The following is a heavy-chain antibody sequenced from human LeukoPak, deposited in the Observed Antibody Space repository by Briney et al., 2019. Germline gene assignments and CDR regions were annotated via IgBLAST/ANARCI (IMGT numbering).Heavy chain of an antibody. D-gene: IGHD5-12*01. V-gene: IGHV4-39*01. CDR3: ARRSRIVATIIHFDY. J-gene: IGHJ4*02. CDR1: GGSISSSSYY. CDR2: IYYSGST. Sequence: LSETLSLTCTVSGGSISSSSYYWGWIRQPPGKGLEWIGSIYYSGSTYYNPSLKSRVTISVDTSKNQFSLKLSSVTAADTAVYYCARRSRIVATIIHFDYWGQGTLVTVSS.